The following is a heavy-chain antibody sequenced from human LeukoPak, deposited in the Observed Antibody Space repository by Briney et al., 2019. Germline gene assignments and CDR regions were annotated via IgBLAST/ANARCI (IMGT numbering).Heavy chain of an antibody. J-gene: IGHJ3*02. V-gene: IGHV5-51*01. CDR3: ARPVAARDAFDI. Sequence: GASLQISCEGSGYSFTSYWIGWVRPLPGKGLEWMGIIYPGDSDTRYSPSFQGQVTISADKSISTAYLQWSSLKASDTAMYYCARPVAARDAFDIWGQGTMVTVSS. CDR1: GYSFTSYW. CDR2: IYPGDSDT. D-gene: IGHD2-15*01.